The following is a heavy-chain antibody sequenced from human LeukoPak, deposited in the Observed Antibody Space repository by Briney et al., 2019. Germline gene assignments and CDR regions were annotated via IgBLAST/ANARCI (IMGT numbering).Heavy chain of an antibody. J-gene: IGHJ4*02. CDR3: AKSIVNSGTYIPFDY. Sequence: GGSLRLSCAASGFTYSNYAMNWVRQAPGKGLEWVSVISGSGRSTYYADSVKGRFTISRDKSKNSLYLQMSSLRVEDTAIYYCAKSIVNSGTYIPFDYWGQGTLVTVSS. CDR2: ISGSGRST. CDR1: GFTYSNYA. D-gene: IGHD1-26*01. V-gene: IGHV3-23*01.